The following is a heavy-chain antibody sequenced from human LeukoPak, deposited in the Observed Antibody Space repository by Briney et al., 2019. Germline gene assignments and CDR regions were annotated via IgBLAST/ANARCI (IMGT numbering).Heavy chain of an antibody. D-gene: IGHD6-13*01. CDR2: ISGSGGST. Sequence: GGSLRLSCAASGFTFSSYAMSWVRQAPGKWLEWVSAISGSGGSTYYADSVKGRFTISRDNSKNTLYLQMNSLRAEDTAVYYCAKDLSQQLVSYDQDYWGQGTLVTVSS. CDR3: AKDLSQQLVSYDQDY. J-gene: IGHJ4*02. V-gene: IGHV3-23*01. CDR1: GFTFSSYA.